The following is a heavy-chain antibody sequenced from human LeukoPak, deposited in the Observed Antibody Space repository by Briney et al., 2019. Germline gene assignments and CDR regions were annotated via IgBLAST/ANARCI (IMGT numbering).Heavy chain of an antibody. D-gene: IGHD3-10*01. J-gene: IGHJ3*02. V-gene: IGHV3-23*01. CDR3: AKATYYYGSGSYSRAFDI. Sequence: GGSLRLSCAASGFTFSSYAMSWVRQAPGKGLEWVSSISGAGDSTYYADSVKGRFTISRDNSKNTLYLQMNSLRAEDTAVYYCAKATYYYGSGSYSRAFDIWGQGTMVTVSS. CDR1: GFTFSSYA. CDR2: ISGAGDST.